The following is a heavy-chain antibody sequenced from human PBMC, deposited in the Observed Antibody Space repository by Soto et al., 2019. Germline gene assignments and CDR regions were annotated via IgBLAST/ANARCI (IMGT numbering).Heavy chain of an antibody. J-gene: IGHJ5*02. Sequence: QVTLKESGPVLVKPTETLTLRCTVSGLSITDSEMGVSWIRQPPGQPLEWLAHIDSSGEKSYRTFLKSRLAISKDPSKSQIVRTMTNMDPADTATYYCARRHLAVAVSPWFDHWGQGIPVTVSS. V-gene: IGHV2-26*01. CDR2: IDSSGEK. CDR3: ARRHLAVAVSPWFDH. CDR1: GLSITDSEMG. D-gene: IGHD6-19*01.